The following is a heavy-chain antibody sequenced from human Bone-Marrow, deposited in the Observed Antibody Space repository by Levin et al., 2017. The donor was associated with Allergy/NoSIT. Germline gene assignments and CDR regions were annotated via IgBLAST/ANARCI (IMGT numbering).Heavy chain of an antibody. D-gene: IGHD3-10*01. Sequence: SCAASGFTVSSNYMSWVRQAPGTGPEWVSVIYSGGSTYYADSVKGRFTISRDNSKNTLYLHMNSLRAEHTAVYYWARGWFGELLSHWGQGTLVTVSS. CDR3: ARGWFGELLSH. V-gene: IGHV3-53*01. CDR2: IYSGGST. CDR1: GFTVSSNY. J-gene: IGHJ4*02.